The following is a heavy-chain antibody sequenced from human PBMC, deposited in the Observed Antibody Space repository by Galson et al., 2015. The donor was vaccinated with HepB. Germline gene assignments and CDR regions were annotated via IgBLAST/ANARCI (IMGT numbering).Heavy chain of an antibody. CDR2: ISSSSSYI. Sequence: SLRLSCAASGFTSSSYSMNWVRQAPGKGLEWVSSISSSSSYIYYADSVKGRFTISRDNAKNSLYLQMNSLRAEDTAVYYCARGLKRYYDSIETLWYFDLWGRGTLVTVSS. CDR1: GFTSSSYS. D-gene: IGHD3-22*01. V-gene: IGHV3-21*01. CDR3: ARGLKRYYDSIETLWYFDL. J-gene: IGHJ2*01.